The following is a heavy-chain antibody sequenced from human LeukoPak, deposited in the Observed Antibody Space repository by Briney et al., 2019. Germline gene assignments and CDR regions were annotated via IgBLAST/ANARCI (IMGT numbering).Heavy chain of an antibody. D-gene: IGHD4-17*01. CDR2: INHSGST. Sequence: SETLSLTCAVYGGSFSGYYWSWIRQPPGKGLEWIGEINHSGSTNYNPSLKSRVTIPVDTSKNQFSLKLSSVTAADTAVYYCASSGDYGDYGGYWGQGTLVTVSS. J-gene: IGHJ4*02. CDR1: GGSFSGYY. V-gene: IGHV4-34*01. CDR3: ASSGDYGDYGGY.